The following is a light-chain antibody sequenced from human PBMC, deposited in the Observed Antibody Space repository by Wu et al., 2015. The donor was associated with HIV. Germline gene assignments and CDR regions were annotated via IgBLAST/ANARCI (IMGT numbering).Light chain of an antibody. CDR2: GTY. V-gene: IGKV3-20*01. Sequence: EILLTQSPGTLSSSPGERVTLSCRASQTVDSNYLAWYQQQPGQAPRLLIYGTYNRAAGISDRFSGSGSGTDFTLTINRLEPEDFAIYYCQQYNYWLYSFGRGPSWRSN. CDR3: QQYNYWLYS. J-gene: IGKJ2*01. CDR1: QTVDSNY.